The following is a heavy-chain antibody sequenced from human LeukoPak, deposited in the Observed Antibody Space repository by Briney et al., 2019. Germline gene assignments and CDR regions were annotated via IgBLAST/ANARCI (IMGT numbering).Heavy chain of an antibody. V-gene: IGHV3-33*08. D-gene: IGHD5-12*01. CDR1: GFTFSSYR. J-gene: IGHJ4*02. CDR2: IWYDGSNK. Sequence: GGSLRLSCAASGFTFSSYRMHWVRQAPGKGLEWVAVIWYDGSNKYYADSVKGRFTISRDNSKNTLHLQMNSLRAEDTAVYYCARDHYSGYDYFDYWGQGTLVTVSS. CDR3: ARDHYSGYDYFDY.